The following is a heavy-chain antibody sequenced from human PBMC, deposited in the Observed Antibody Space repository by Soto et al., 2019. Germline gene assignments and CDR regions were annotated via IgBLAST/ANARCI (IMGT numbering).Heavy chain of an antibody. D-gene: IGHD6-19*01. CDR3: ARDMAFVEQWLFGMDV. J-gene: IGHJ6*02. Sequence: QVQLVQSGAEVKKPGSSVMVSCKASGGTFSSYAISWVRQAPGQGLEWMGGIIPIFGTANYAQKFQGRVTITADESTSTAYMELSSLRSEDTAVYYCARDMAFVEQWLFGMDVWGQGTTVTVSS. CDR1: GGTFSSYA. V-gene: IGHV1-69*12. CDR2: IIPIFGTA.